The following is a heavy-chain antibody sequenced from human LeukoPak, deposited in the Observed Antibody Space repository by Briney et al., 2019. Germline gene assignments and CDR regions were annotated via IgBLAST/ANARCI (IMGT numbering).Heavy chain of an antibody. Sequence: GGSLRLSCAASGFTFSSYAMSGVRQAPGKGLEWVSAISGSGGSTYYADSVKGRFTISRDNSKNTLYLQMNSLRAEDTAVYYCAKNRARNRNYFDYWGQGTLVTVSS. CDR3: AKNRARNRNYFDY. J-gene: IGHJ4*02. D-gene: IGHD3-16*02. CDR1: GFTFSSYA. V-gene: IGHV3-23*01. CDR2: ISGSGGST.